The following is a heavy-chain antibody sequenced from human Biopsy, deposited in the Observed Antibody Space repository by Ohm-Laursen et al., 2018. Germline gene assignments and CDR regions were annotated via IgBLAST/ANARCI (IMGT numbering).Heavy chain of an antibody. V-gene: IGHV4-34*08. CDR1: GKTFSDYH. CDR2: INQAGTT. Sequence: GTLSLTCAVFGKTFSDYHWSWIRQPPGKGLEWIGQINQAGTTNYNPSLKSRVSISADASKYEFSLRLTSVTAEDTAVYLCGNEVHGRDYWGLGAQVTVSS. J-gene: IGHJ4*02. CDR3: GNEVHGRDY. D-gene: IGHD2-15*01.